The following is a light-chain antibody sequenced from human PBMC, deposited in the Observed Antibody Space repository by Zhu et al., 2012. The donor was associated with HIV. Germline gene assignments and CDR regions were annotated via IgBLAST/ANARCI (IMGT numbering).Light chain of an antibody. V-gene: IGKV3-20*01. CDR1: QSVNSRY. Sequence: EIVLTQSPGTLSLSPGERATLSCRASQSVNSRYLAWYQQKPGQAPRLLIYDASGRATGIPDRFSGSGSGTDFTLTIARLEPEDVAVYFCQQYGSSPLTFGGGTKGGD. J-gene: IGKJ4*01. CDR2: DAS. CDR3: QQYGSSPLT.